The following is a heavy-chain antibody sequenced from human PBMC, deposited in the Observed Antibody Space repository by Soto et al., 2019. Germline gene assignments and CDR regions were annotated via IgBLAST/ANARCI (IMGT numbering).Heavy chain of an antibody. CDR3: AREYSAGWST. J-gene: IGHJ4*02. V-gene: IGHV4-30-2*01. CDR2: IYHSGST. D-gene: IGHD6-19*01. Sequence: PSETLSLTCAVSGGSISSGGYSWSWIRQPPGKGLEWIGYIYHSGSTYYNPSLKSRVTISVDRSKNQFSLQLNSVTPDDTAVYYCAREYSAGWSTWGQGTLVTVSS. CDR1: GGSISSGGYS.